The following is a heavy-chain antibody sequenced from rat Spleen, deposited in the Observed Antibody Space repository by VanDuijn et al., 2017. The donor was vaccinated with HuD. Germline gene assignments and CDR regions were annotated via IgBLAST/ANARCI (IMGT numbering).Heavy chain of an antibody. D-gene: IGHD1-9*01. CDR2: IWGDGST. CDR1: GFSLTSNG. J-gene: IGHJ1*01. CDR3: ARDSTYPWGYFDF. Sequence: QVQLKESGPGLVQPSQTLSLTCTVSGFSLTSNGVNWVRQPPGKGLEWMGGIWGDGSTNFNSALKSRLSISRDTSKSQVFLKMNSLQAEDTAIYYCARDSTYPWGYFDFWGPGTMVTMSS. V-gene: IGHV2-1*01.